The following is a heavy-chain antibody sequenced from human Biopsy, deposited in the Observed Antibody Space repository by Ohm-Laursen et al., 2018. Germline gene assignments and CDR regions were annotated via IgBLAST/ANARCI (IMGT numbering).Heavy chain of an antibody. D-gene: IGHD5-12*01. CDR3: ARVAGGYAYYYGMDV. Sequence: GTLSLTCAVSGYSVTNDYYWGWIRQPPGKGLQWIGNIYYDGITYYNPSLKSRVAMSVETSKNQFSPRLTSATAADTAVYYCARVAGGYAYYYGMDVWGQGTTVIVSS. CDR1: GYSVTNDYY. CDR2: IYYDGIT. J-gene: IGHJ6*02. V-gene: IGHV4-38-2*01.